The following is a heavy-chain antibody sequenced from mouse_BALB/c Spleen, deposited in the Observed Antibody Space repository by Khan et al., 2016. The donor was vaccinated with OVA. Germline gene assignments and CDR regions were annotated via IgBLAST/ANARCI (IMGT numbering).Heavy chain of an antibody. CDR3: ARPAYDGYYDY. Sequence: QVQLQQPGPELVRPGVSVKISCKGSGYTFTDYAMHWVKQSHAKSLEWIGLISTYSGNTNYNQKFKGKATLTVDKSSSTAYLELPRLTSEDSAIYYCARPAYDGYYDYWGQGTTFTVSS. V-gene: IGHV1S137*01. CDR2: ISTYSGNT. J-gene: IGHJ2*01. D-gene: IGHD2-3*01. CDR1: GYTFTDYA.